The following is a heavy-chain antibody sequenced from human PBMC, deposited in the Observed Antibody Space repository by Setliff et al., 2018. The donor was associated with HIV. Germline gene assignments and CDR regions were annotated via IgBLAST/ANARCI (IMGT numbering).Heavy chain of an antibody. D-gene: IGHD1-26*01. CDR1: GYTFISYG. V-gene: IGHV1-18*01. J-gene: IGHJ4*02. Sequence: SVKVSCKTSGYTFISYGVTWVRQVPGQGLEWVGWISTYNGNTNYAQKFQGRVTMTTDTSTSAAYLELRSLRSDDTAIYYCTRVRTYSDFYYPAPIPSYYFDFWGQGTLVTVSS. CDR2: ISTYNGNT. CDR3: TRVRTYSDFYYPAPIPSYYFDF.